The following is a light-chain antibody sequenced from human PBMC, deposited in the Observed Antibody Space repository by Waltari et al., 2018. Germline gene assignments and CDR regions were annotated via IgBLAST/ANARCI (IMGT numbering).Light chain of an antibody. CDR2: GAS. J-gene: IGKJ4*01. Sequence: EIELTQSPATLSVSQGERATLSCRASQSIGSALAWYQQKPVQGPRLLFYGASTSATGIPARFSVSGSGTDLTLTISGLQSEDCADYYCQQYDVWPLTFGGGTKVHIK. CDR1: QSIGSA. V-gene: IGKV3D-15*01. CDR3: QQYDVWPLT.